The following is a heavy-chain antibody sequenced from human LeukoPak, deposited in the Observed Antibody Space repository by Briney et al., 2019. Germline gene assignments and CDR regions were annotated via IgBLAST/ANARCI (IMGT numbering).Heavy chain of an antibody. Sequence: ASVKVSCKASGYTFTGYYMHWVRQAPGQGLEWMGWINPNSGGTNYAQKFQGRVTMTRDTSISTAYMELSRLRSDDTAVYYCARAGENTDFWSGYYIGFDYWGQGTLVTVSS. D-gene: IGHD3-3*01. V-gene: IGHV1-2*02. CDR1: GYTFTGYY. J-gene: IGHJ4*02. CDR3: ARAGENTDFWSGYYIGFDY. CDR2: INPNSGGT.